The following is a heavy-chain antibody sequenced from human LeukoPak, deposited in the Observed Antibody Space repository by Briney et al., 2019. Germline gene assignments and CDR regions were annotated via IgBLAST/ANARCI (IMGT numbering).Heavy chain of an antibody. Sequence: SETLSLTCTVSAGSVSNYYWSWIRQSPGKGREWIGYIYYTETSYNPSLKSRVTISADTSKNQFSLRLYSVTAADTAVYYCATRKLGNDYWGQGTLVTVSS. CDR2: IYYTET. CDR1: AGSVSNYY. J-gene: IGHJ4*02. CDR3: ATRKLGNDY. D-gene: IGHD7-27*01. V-gene: IGHV4-59*02.